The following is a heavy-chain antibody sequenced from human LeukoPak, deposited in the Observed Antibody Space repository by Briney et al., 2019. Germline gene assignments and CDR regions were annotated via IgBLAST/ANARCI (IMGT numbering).Heavy chain of an antibody. D-gene: IGHD3-22*01. V-gene: IGHV4-38-2*01. CDR3: ARGRGYYDSRGFDY. Sequence: SETLSLTCAVSGYSISSGYYWGWIRQPPGKGLEWIGSIYHSGSTYYNPSLKSRVTISVDTSKNQFSLKLSSVTAADTAVYYCARGRGYYDSRGFDYWGQGTLVTVSS. CDR1: GYSISSGYY. J-gene: IGHJ4*02. CDR2: IYHSGST.